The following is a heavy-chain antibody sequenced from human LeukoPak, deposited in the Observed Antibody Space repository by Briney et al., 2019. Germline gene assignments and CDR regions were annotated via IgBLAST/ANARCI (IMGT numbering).Heavy chain of an antibody. D-gene: IGHD3-16*02. J-gene: IGHJ6*03. CDR1: GGSICGYY. V-gene: IGHV4-4*07. CDR2: IFVSGSI. Sequence: SETLSLTCTDSGGSICGYYWSWIRQSAGRGLEWIGRIFVSGSINYNPSPQSRVRMSVETTKNKFSVMLSSVTAEATAESYCARVIAPSLRFGELSLYLPYYYMDDWGKGTTVTISS. CDR3: ARVIAPSLRFGELSLYLPYYYMDD.